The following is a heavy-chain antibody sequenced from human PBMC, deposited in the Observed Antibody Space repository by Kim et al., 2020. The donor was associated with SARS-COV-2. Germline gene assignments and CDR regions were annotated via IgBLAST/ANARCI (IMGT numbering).Heavy chain of an antibody. D-gene: IGHD3-10*01. V-gene: IGHV3-66*01. CDR1: GFTVSSNY. J-gene: IGHJ6*02. CDR2: IYSGGST. CDR3: ARENGLWFGELYYYYGMDV. Sequence: GGSLRLSCAASGFTVSSNYMSWVRQAPGKGLEWVSVIYSGGSTYYADSVKGRFTISRDNSKNTLYLQMNSLRAEDTAVYYCARENGLWFGELYYYYGMDVWGQGTTVTVSS.